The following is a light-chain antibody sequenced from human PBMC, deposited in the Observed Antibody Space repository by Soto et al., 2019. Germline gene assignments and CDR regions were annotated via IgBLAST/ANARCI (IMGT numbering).Light chain of an antibody. Sequence: IQMTQSPSSLSASVGDRVTMTCRASQNINSYLNWYRHKAGQAPKLLIYVASNVQSGVPSRFSASGFGTDFTLTINSLQPEDFATYYCQQSYNSPVTFGQGTRLEIK. J-gene: IGKJ5*01. V-gene: IGKV1-39*01. CDR3: QQSYNSPVT. CDR2: VAS. CDR1: QNINSY.